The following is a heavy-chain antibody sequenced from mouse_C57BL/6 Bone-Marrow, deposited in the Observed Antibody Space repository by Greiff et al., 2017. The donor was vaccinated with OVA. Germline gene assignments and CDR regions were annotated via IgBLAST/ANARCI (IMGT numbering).Heavy chain of an antibody. CDR1: GFSLTSYG. V-gene: IGHV2-6-1*01. CDR2: IWSDGST. CDR3: ARHSYYDYPYWYFDV. D-gene: IGHD2-4*01. Sequence: QVQLKQSGPGLVAPSQSLSITCTVSGFSLTSYGVHWVRQPPGKGLEWLVVIWSDGSTTYNSALNSRLSISTDNSKDQVFLKMNRHQTDDTAMYYGARHSYYDYPYWYFDVWGTGTTVTVSS. J-gene: IGHJ1*03.